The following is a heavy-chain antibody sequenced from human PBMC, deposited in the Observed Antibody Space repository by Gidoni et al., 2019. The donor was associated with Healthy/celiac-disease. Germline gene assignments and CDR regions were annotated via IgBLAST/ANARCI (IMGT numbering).Heavy chain of an antibody. CDR3: ARVAPNYYGSSGYSDAFDI. D-gene: IGHD3-22*01. CDR2: IYYSGST. CDR1: GGPISSGGYY. J-gene: IGHJ3*02. Sequence: QVQLQESGPGLVKPSQTLSLTCTVSGGPISSGGYYWSWIRQHPGKGLEWIGYIYYSGSTYYNPSLKSRVTISVDTSKNQFSLKLSSGTAADTAVYYCARVAPNYYGSSGYSDAFDIWGQGTMVTVSS. V-gene: IGHV4-31*03.